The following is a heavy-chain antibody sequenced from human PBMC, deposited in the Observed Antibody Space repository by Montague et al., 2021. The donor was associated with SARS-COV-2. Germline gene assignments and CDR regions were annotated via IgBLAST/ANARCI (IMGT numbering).Heavy chain of an antibody. J-gene: IGHJ6*02. Sequence: PALVKPTQTLTLTCTFSGFSLSTSGMCMTWIRQPPGKALEWLARIDRDGDQYYNTPLKSRLTISKDTSKNLVVLTMTNMDPVDTATYYCARGPSDTYYYNGMDVWGRGTTVTVSS. CDR1: GFSLSTSGMC. CDR2: IDRDGDQ. V-gene: IGHV2-70*11. CDR3: ARGPSDTYYYNGMDV.